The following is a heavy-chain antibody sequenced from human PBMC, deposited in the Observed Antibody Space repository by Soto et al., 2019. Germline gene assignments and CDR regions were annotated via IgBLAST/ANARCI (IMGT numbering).Heavy chain of an antibody. J-gene: IGHJ6*03. D-gene: IGHD2-15*01. V-gene: IGHV3-7*01. CDR2: IKQDGSEK. CDR3: ARDVQGVVVVAATETPNYYSYMDV. CDR1: GFTFSSYW. Sequence: GGSLRLSCAASGFTFSSYWMSWVRQAPGKGLEWVANIKQDGSEKYYVDSVKGRFTISRDNAKDSLYLQMNSLRAEDTAVYYCARDVQGVVVVAATETPNYYSYMDVWGKGTTVTVSS.